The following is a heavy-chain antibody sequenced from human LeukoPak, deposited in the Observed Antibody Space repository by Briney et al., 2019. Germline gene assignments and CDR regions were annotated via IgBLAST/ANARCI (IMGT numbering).Heavy chain of an antibody. J-gene: IGHJ4*02. Sequence: GGSLRLSCAASGFTFSNYALTWVRQGPDKGLEWVSAISGSGGVTYYADSVKGRFTISRDNSKNTMFLQMNNLRVEDTAVYYCAKEGNYDFWSGYYTASDYWGQGTLVTVSS. D-gene: IGHD3-3*01. CDR3: AKEGNYDFWSGYYTASDY. V-gene: IGHV3-23*01. CDR2: ISGSGGVT. CDR1: GFTFSNYA.